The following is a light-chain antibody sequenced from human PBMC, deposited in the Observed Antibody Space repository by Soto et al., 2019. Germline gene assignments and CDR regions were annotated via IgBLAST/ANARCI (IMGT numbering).Light chain of an antibody. CDR2: RTS. Sequence: EVVLTQSPGTLSLSPGERATLSCRASESVSSSFLTWYQQKPGQAPRLLIYRTSNRVTGIPDRFSGSGSGTHFTLNISRLEPEDFAVYFCRHYGTSLWTFGQGTKVEIK. CDR3: RHYGTSLWT. V-gene: IGKV3-20*01. CDR1: ESVSSSF. J-gene: IGKJ1*01.